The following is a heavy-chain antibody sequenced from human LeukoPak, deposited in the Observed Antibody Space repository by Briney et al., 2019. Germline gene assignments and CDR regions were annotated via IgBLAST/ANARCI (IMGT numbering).Heavy chain of an antibody. Sequence: SETLSLTCTVSGGSISSSSYYWGWIRQPPGKGLEWIGSIYYSGSTNYNPSLKSRVTISVDTSKNQFSLKLSSVTAADTAVYYCARGGGVAGTPYNPYDYWGQGTLVTVSS. J-gene: IGHJ4*02. V-gene: IGHV4-39*07. CDR1: GGSISSSSYY. D-gene: IGHD6-19*01. CDR2: IYYSGST. CDR3: ARGGGVAGTPYNPYDY.